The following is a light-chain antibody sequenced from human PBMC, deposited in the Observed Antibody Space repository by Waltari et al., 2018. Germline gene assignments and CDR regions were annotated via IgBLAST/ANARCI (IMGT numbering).Light chain of an antibody. CDR1: ESIRSN. CDR3: PQYDNWLGT. CDR2: GAS. Sequence: EIVMTQSPATLAVFPGERATLSCRASESIRSNLAWYQHKPGQAPRLLIYGASTRPTGIPARFSGSGSGTEFTLTISRLQSEDCAVYFCPQYDNWLGTFGQGTKVEIK. V-gene: IGKV3-15*01. J-gene: IGKJ1*01.